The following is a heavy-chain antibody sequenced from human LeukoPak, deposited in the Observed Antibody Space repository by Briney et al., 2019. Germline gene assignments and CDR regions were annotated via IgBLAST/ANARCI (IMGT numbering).Heavy chain of an antibody. CDR1: GGSISSSGYY. CDR2: VYYSGNT. V-gene: IGHV4-39*02. D-gene: IGHD2-15*01. J-gene: IGHJ4*02. Sequence: SETLSLTCTVSGGSISSSGYYWDWIRQPPGQGLEWIGSVYYSGNTYYKSSLESRVTISVDTSNNRFSLKLNSVTAADTGTYYCARTTGRGSVDPGTSGDVDSWGQGSLVTVSS. CDR3: ARTTGRGSVDPGTSGDVDS.